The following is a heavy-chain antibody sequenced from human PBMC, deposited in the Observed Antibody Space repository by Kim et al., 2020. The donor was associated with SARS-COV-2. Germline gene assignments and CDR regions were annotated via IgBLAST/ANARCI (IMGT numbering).Heavy chain of an antibody. Sequence: SETLSLTCTVSGGSISSSSYYWGWIRQPPGKGLEWIGSIYYSGSTYYNPSLKSRVTISVDTSKNQFSLKLSSVTAADTAVYYCASHKRGKYYYDSSGYYYWGQGTLVTVSS. J-gene: IGHJ4*02. V-gene: IGHV4-39*07. CDR1: GGSISSSSYY. CDR2: IYYSGST. D-gene: IGHD3-22*01. CDR3: ASHKRGKYYYDSSGYYY.